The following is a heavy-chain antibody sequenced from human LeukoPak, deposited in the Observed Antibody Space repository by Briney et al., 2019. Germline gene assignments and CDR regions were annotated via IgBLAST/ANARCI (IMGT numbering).Heavy chain of an antibody. D-gene: IGHD6-13*01. J-gene: IGHJ4*02. CDR2: VYYSGTA. Sequence: PSETLSLTCSVSGGSIRSSSYHWGWIRQPPGKGLKWIGSVYYSGTAYFNPSLESRVTISVDTSMHQFSLRLRSVTAADTAVYYCARRSSRAADFDYWGQGTLVTVSS. V-gene: IGHV4-39*01. CDR3: ARRSSRAADFDY. CDR1: GGSIRSSSYH.